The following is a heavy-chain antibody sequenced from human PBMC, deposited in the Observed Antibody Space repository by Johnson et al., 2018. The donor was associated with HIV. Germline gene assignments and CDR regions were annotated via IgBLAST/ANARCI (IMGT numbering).Heavy chain of an antibody. CDR1: GFTFDDYA. CDR3: AKDKGRDYYDSSGYESEDAFDI. V-gene: IGHV3-9*01. Sequence: QLVESGGGLVQPGRSLRLSCAASGFTFDDYAMHWVRQAPGKGLEWVSGISWNSGSIGYADSVKGRFTISRDNSKNTLYLQMNSLRAEDTAVYYCAKDKGRDYYDSSGYESEDAFDIWGQGTMVTVSS. D-gene: IGHD3-22*01. CDR2: ISWNSGSI. J-gene: IGHJ3*02.